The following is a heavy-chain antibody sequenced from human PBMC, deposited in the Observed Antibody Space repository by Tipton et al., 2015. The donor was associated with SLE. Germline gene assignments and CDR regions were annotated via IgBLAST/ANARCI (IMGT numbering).Heavy chain of an antibody. D-gene: IGHD5-18*01. J-gene: IGHJ4*02. V-gene: IGHV4-34*01. Sequence: TLSLTCAAYGGSFSGYYWSWIRQPPGKGLEWFGEINHSGSTNYNPSLKSRVTISVDTSKNQFSLKLSSVTAADTAVYYCARGLRGYSYGWMDYWGQGTLVTVSS. CDR3: ARGLRGYSYGWMDY. CDR2: INHSGST. CDR1: GGSFSGYY.